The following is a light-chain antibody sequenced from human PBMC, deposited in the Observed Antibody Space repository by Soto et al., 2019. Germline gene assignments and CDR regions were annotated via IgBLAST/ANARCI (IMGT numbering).Light chain of an antibody. CDR3: QQYNNWPLI. CDR2: AAS. Sequence: DIQMTQSPSSLSASVGDRVTITCRASQSISSYLNWYQQGPGKAPKLLIYAASTLQSGVPSRFSGSASGTEFTLTISSLQSEDFAVYYCQQYNNWPLIFGGGTKVDIK. J-gene: IGKJ4*01. CDR1: QSISSY. V-gene: IGKV1-39*01.